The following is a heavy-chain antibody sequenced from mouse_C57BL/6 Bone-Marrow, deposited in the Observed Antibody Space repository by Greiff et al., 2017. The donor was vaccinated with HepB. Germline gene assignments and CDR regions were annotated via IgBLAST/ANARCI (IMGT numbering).Heavy chain of an antibody. V-gene: IGHV5-6*01. CDR3: ARPGGYPFDD. CDR2: ISSGGSYT. J-gene: IGHJ2*01. CDR1: GFTFSSYG. Sequence: EVNLVESGGDLVKPGGSLKLSCAASGFTFSSYGMSWVRQTPDKRLEWVATISSGGSYTYYPDSVKGRFTISRDNAKNTLYLQMSSLKSEDTAMYYCARPGGYPFDDWGQGTTLTVSS. D-gene: IGHD2-2*01.